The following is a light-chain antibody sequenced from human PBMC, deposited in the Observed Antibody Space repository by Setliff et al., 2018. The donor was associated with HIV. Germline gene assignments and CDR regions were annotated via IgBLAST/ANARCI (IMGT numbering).Light chain of an antibody. Sequence: QSALAQPASVSGSPGQSITISCTGTSSDVGVYNYVSWYQQHPGKAPKLMISDVSNRPSGVSNHFSGSKSGNTASLTISGLQAEDEADYYCSSYTSSTPLYVFGTGTKVTVL. V-gene: IGLV2-14*03. CDR2: DVS. CDR1: SSDVGVYNY. J-gene: IGLJ1*01. CDR3: SSYTSSTPLYV.